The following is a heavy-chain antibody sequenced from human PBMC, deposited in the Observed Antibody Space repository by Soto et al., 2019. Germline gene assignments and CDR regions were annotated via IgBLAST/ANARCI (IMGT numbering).Heavy chain of an antibody. CDR1: GFTFSSYW. D-gene: IGHD3-16*01. CDR3: ARSGLMSPLRYYYYGMDV. CDR2: IKLDGSEK. Sequence: GGSLRLSCAASGFTFSSYWMSWVRQAPGKGLEWVANIKLDGSEKYYVDSVKGRFTISRDNAKNSLYLQMNSLRAEDTAVYYCARSGLMSPLRYYYYGMDVWGQGTTVTVSS. J-gene: IGHJ6*02. V-gene: IGHV3-7*05.